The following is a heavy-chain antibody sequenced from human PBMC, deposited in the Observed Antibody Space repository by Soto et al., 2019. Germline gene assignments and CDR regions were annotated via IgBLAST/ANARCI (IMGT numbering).Heavy chain of an antibody. D-gene: IGHD2-2*01. J-gene: IGHJ6*02. V-gene: IGHV4-4*07. CDR1: GGSISSYY. CDR2: IYTSGST. Sequence: SETLSLTCTVSGGSISSYYWSWIRQPAGKGLEWIGRIYTSGSTNYNPSLRSRVTMSLDTSKNQFSLKLASVTAADTALYYCARGNCSSPNCYSFSGYYGMDVWGQGTTVTVSS. CDR3: ARGNCSSPNCYSFSGYYGMDV.